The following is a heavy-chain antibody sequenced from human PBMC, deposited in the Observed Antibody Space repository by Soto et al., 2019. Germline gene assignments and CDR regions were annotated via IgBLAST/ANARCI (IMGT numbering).Heavy chain of an antibody. CDR1: GFTFSSYG. J-gene: IGHJ5*02. V-gene: IGHV3-30*18. Sequence: GGSLRLSCAASGFTFSSYGMHWVRQAPGKGLEWVAVIQYDGSNKYYADSVKGRFTISRDNSKNTLYLQMNSLRAEDTAVYYCAKVPIFGLELVDPWGQGTLVTVSS. CDR3: AKVPIFGLELVDP. CDR2: IQYDGSNK. D-gene: IGHD1-7*01.